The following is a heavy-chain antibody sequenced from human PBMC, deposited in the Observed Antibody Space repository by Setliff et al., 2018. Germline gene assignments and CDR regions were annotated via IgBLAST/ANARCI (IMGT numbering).Heavy chain of an antibody. CDR3: AKDPHYDPTYSLPGHGFNI. CDR2: LFDSGKT. CDR1: GYSISSGHY. V-gene: IGHV4-38-2*02. Sequence: PSETLSLTCTVSGYSISSGHYWGWIRQSPGKGLEWIGTLFDSGKTYYNPSLQSRVSISVDTSKNQFSLRLRSATAADTAMYYCAKDPHYDPTYSLPGHGFNIWGPGTAVTVSS. D-gene: IGHD3-22*01. J-gene: IGHJ6*02.